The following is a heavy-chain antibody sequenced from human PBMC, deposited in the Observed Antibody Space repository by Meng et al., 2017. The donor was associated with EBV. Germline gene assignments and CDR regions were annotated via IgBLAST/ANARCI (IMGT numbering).Heavy chain of an antibody. J-gene: IGHJ4*02. Sequence: QVQVVQAAAEVKKPGSSVNGSCKTSGGPFRYYAISWVRRAPGQGLEWLGGFLPRLGAPNYAQKFHGRVKITADESTSTHYMDLSSLRSEDTAIYYCASESGRGYTPDYWGQGTLVTVSS. CDR2: FLPRLGAP. D-gene: IGHD3-10*01. CDR3: ASESGRGYTPDY. V-gene: IGHV1-69*01. CDR1: GGPFRYYA.